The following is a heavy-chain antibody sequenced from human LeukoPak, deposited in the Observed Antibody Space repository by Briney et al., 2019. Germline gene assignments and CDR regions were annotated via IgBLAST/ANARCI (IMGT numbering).Heavy chain of an antibody. CDR2: IYSGGST. CDR1: GFTVSSNY. V-gene: IGHV3-53*01. Sequence: GGSLRLSCAASGFTVSSNYMNWVRQAPGKGLEWVSVIYSGGSTYYADSVKGRFTISRDNSKNTLYLQMNSLRAEDTAVYYCARDYYGGNSLDYWGQGTLVTVSS. J-gene: IGHJ4*02. CDR3: ARDYYGGNSLDY. D-gene: IGHD4-23*01.